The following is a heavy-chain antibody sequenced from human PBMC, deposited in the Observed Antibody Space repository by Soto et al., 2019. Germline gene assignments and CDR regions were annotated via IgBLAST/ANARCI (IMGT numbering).Heavy chain of an antibody. J-gene: IGHJ4*02. CDR1: GVPFSSYA. Sequence: PGGSLRLSCAASGVPFSSYAMSWVRQAPGKGLEWVSAISGSGGSTYYADSVKGRFTISRDNSKNTLYLQMNSLRAEDTAVYYCAKGRFLEWPNFDYWGQGTLVTVSS. D-gene: IGHD3-3*01. CDR2: ISGSGGST. V-gene: IGHV3-23*01. CDR3: AKGRFLEWPNFDY.